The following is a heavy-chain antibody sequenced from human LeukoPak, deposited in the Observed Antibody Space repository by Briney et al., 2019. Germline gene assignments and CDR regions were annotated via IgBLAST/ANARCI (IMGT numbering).Heavy chain of an antibody. CDR3: ARSPPGYYYDSSGYYLFDY. CDR1: GYTFTGYY. V-gene: IGHV1-2*04. CDR2: INPNSGGT. Sequence: GASVKVSCKASGYTFTGYYMHWVRQAPGQGLEWMGWINPNSGGTNYAQKFQGWVTMTRDTSISTAYMELSRLRSDDTAVYYCARSPPGYYYDSSGYYLFDYWGQGTLVTVSS. J-gene: IGHJ4*02. D-gene: IGHD3-22*01.